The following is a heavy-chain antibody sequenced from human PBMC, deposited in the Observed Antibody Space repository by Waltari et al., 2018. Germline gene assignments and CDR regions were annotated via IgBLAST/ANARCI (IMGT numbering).Heavy chain of an antibody. CDR2: HSGANR. D-gene: IGHD6-13*01. J-gene: IGHJ6*03. V-gene: IGHV3-53*01. Sequence: EVQLMESGGGLIQPGGSLRLSCAASGFTVSSSPMSWVRQAPGKGLEWVSHSGANRYYADSVKGRFTVSREYSKNTLSLQMNSLTIEDTAVYYCVRDDKLGIAAGGSPLNYYYFMDVWGRGTTVTVSS. CDR3: VRDDKLGIAAGGSPLNYYYFMDV. CDR1: GFTVSSSP.